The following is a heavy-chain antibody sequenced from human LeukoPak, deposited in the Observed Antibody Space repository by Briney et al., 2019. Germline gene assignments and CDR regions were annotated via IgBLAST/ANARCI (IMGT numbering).Heavy chain of an antibody. Sequence: ASVKVSCKNSGYSFSDYYMHWVRQAPGHGLEWMGWINPNTDVTNSAQKFQGRVTMTRDTSISTAYMELFRLTSDDTAVYYCARKKTGTDLDFWGQGTLVTVST. CDR2: INPNTDVT. J-gene: IGHJ4*02. D-gene: IGHD3-10*01. CDR3: ARKKTGTDLDF. CDR1: GYSFSDYY. V-gene: IGHV1-2*02.